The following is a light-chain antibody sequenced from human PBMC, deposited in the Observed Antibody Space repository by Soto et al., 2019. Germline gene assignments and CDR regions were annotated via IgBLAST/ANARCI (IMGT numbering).Light chain of an antibody. CDR2: GAS. Sequence: EIVLTQSPGILSLSPGERATLSCRASQSISSTYLAWYQQKPGQAPRLLIYGASSRATGIPDRFSGSGSGTEFTLTISRLEPEDFAVFYCQQYGSSPRTFGQGTKVKIK. V-gene: IGKV3-20*01. J-gene: IGKJ1*01. CDR1: QSISSTY. CDR3: QQYGSSPRT.